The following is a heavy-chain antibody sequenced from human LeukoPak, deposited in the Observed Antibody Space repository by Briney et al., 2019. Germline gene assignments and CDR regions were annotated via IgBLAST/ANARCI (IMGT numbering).Heavy chain of an antibody. CDR2: INHSGST. V-gene: IGHV4-34*01. CDR3: ARVSRFSGRLGIEYSSSSLRWWFDP. D-gene: IGHD6-6*01. CDR1: GGSFSGYY. J-gene: IGHJ5*02. Sequence: SETLSLTCAVYGGSFSGYYWSWIRQPPGKGLEWIGEINHSGSTNYNPSLKTRVTISVDTSKIQFSLKLSSVTAADTAVYSCARVSRFSGRLGIEYSSSSLRWWFDPWGQGTLVTVSS.